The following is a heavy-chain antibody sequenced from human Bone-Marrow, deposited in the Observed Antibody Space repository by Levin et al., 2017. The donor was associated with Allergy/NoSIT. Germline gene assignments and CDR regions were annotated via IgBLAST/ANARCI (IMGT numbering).Heavy chain of an antibody. V-gene: IGHV3-23*01. J-gene: IGHJ4*02. CDR3: AKGKSLARDYYDSSGYDYGFDY. D-gene: IGHD3-22*01. CDR1: GFTFSSYA. CDR2: ISGSGGST. Sequence: GGSLRLSCAASGFTFSSYAMSWVRQAPGKGLEWVSAISGSGGSTYYADSVKGRFTISRDNSKNTLYLQMNSLRAEDTAVYYCAKGKSLARDYYDSSGYDYGFDYWGQGTLVTVSS.